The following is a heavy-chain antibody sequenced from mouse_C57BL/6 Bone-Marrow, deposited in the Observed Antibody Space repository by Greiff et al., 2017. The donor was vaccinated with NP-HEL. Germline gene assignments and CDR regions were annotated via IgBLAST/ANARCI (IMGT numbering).Heavy chain of an antibody. CDR3: AMESYGSRYYYAIDY. V-gene: IGHV1-64*01. CDR1: GYTFTSYW. D-gene: IGHD1-1*01. CDR2: IHPNSGST. J-gene: IGHJ4*01. Sequence: QVQLQQPGAELVKPGASVKLSCKASGYTFTSYWMHWVKQRPGQGLEWIGMIHPNSGSTNYNEKFKSKATLTVDKSSSTAYMQLSSLTSEDSAVYYCAMESYGSRYYYAIDYWGQGTSVTVSS.